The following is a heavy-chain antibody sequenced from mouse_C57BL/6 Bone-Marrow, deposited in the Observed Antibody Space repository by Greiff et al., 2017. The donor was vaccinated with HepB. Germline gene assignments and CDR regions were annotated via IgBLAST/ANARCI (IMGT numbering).Heavy chain of an antibody. CDR3: TRERYYYGSSAWFAY. D-gene: IGHD1-1*01. Sequence: EVMLVESGEGLVKPGGSLKLSCAASGFTFSSYAMSWVRQTPEKRLEWVAYISSGGDYIYYADTVKGRFTISRDNARNTLYLQMSSLKSEDTAMYYCTRERYYYGSSAWFAYWGQGTLVTVSA. CDR2: ISSGGDYI. CDR1: GFTFSSYA. J-gene: IGHJ3*01. V-gene: IGHV5-9-1*02.